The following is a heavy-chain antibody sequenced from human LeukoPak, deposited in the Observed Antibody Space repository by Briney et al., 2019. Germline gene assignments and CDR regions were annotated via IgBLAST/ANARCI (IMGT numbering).Heavy chain of an antibody. J-gene: IGHJ4*02. CDR1: GFTFSSYG. V-gene: IGHV3-30*18. Sequence: PGGSLRLSCAASGFTFSSYGMHWVRQAPGKGLEWVAIISYDGSNKYYADSVKGRFTISRDNSKNTLYLQMNSLRPEDTAVYYCAKQSGADRGHLDFWGQGTLVTVSS. CDR3: AKQSGADRGHLDF. CDR2: ISYDGSNK. D-gene: IGHD4/OR15-4a*01.